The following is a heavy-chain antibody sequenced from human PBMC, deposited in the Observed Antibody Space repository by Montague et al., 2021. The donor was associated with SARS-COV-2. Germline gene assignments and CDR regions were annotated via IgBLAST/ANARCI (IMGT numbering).Heavy chain of an antibody. Sequence: SETLSLTCTVSGSSISSYYWSWIRQPPGKGLEWIGYIYYSGSTNYNPSLKSRVTISVDTSKNQFSLKLSSVTAADTAAYYCARGVEGYSSSWYLDYWGQGTLVTVSS. V-gene: IGHV4-59*01. CDR1: GSSISSYY. CDR2: IYYSGST. CDR3: ARGVEGYSSSWYLDY. J-gene: IGHJ4*02. D-gene: IGHD6-13*01.